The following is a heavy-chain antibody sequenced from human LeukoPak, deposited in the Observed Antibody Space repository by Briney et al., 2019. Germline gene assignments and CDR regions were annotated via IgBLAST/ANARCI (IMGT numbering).Heavy chain of an antibody. V-gene: IGHV3-23*01. CDR3: ARGGYSSSRVYYGMDV. Sequence: GGPPRPSGAPPGFTFGGYAISWVGQVPGRGLDLFSTFSSTGGSTYDADSVKGRFTISRDNSKNTLYLQMNSLRVEDTAVYFCARGGYSSSRVYYGMDVWGQGTTVTVSS. J-gene: IGHJ6*02. CDR1: GFTFGGYA. D-gene: IGHD6-13*01. CDR2: FSSTGGST.